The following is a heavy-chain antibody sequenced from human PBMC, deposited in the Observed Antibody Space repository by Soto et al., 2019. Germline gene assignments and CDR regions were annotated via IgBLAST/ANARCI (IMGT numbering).Heavy chain of an antibody. CDR2: INGGNGDT. CDR3: ARGYCSSTSCQYYFDF. J-gene: IGHJ4*02. Sequence: LVKVSCKASGYTFTGYAIHWVRQAPGQRHEWMGWINGGNGDTKYSQKFQGRVTITRDTSASTAYTELTSLGSEDTAVYHCARGYCSSTSCQYYFDFWGQGTLVTVS. V-gene: IGHV1-3*01. CDR1: GYTFTGYA. D-gene: IGHD2-2*01.